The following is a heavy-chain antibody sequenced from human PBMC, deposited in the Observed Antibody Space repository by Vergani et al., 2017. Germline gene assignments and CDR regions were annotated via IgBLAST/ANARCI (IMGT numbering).Heavy chain of an antibody. CDR2: IYYSGST. V-gene: IGHV4-59*01. Sequence: QVQLQESGPGLVKPSETLSLTCTVSGGSISSYYWSWIRQPPGKGLEWIGYIYYSGSTNYNPSLKSRVTRSVDTSKNQFSLKMSSVTAADTAVYYCARKGVYDFWSCYPEVWGKGTTVTVSS. D-gene: IGHD3-3*01. J-gene: IGHJ6*04. CDR1: GGSISSYY. CDR3: ARKGVYDFWSCYPEV.